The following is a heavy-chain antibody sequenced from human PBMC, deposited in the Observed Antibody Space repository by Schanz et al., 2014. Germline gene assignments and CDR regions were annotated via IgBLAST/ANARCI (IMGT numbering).Heavy chain of an antibody. CDR3: VRDELLWFGEVLSLDY. CDR2: ISGSGAST. CDR1: GFAFSSYA. V-gene: IGHV3-23*01. Sequence: EVQLLESGGGLVQPGGSLRLSCLASGFAFSSYAINWVRQAPGKGLEWVSGISGSGASTYYADSVKGRFTISRDNSNKTVDLQMNSLRAEDTALYDCVRDELLWFGEVLSLDYWGQGALVTVSS. J-gene: IGHJ4*02. D-gene: IGHD3-10*01.